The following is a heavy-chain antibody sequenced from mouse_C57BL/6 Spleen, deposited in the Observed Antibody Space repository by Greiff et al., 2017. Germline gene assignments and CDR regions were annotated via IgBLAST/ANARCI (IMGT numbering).Heavy chain of an antibody. D-gene: IGHD1-1*01. J-gene: IGHJ4*01. CDR2: ISYDGSN. V-gene: IGHV3-6*01. CDR1: GYSITSGYY. Sequence: EVKLVESGPGLVKPSQSLSLTCSVTGYSITSGYYWNWIRQFPGNKLEWMGYISYDGSNNYNPSLKNRISITRDTSKNQFFLKLNSVTTEDTATYYCARGGAYDYYGWAMDYWGQGTSVTVSS. CDR3: ARGGAYDYYGWAMDY.